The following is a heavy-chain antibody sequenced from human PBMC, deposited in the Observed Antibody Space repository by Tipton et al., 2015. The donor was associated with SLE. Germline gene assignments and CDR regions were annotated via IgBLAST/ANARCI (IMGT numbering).Heavy chain of an antibody. CDR3: ATVESKWLFFWRY. CDR2: FDPEGGDT. J-gene: IGHJ4*02. D-gene: IGHD3-22*01. V-gene: IGHV1-24*01. CDR1: GHTLSELS. Sequence: QLVQSGAEVKKPGASVKVSCKVSGHTLSELSMHWVRQAPGKGLEWMGGFDPEGGDTIYEQKFQGRVTMTEDTSTDTAYMELSSLRSDDTAVYYCATVESKWLFFWRYWGQGTLVTVSS.